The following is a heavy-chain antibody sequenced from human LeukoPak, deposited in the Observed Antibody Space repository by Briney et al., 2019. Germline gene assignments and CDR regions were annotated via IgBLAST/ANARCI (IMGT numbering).Heavy chain of an antibody. CDR3: ARGSSSSGWEGFDY. D-gene: IGHD6-19*01. CDR2: IYTSGNT. V-gene: IGHV4-4*07. CDR1: GGSIRTYY. Sequence: SETLSLTCRVSGGSIRTYYWGWIRQPAGKGLEWIGRIYTSGNTNYNPSLKSRLTMSIDTAANHFSLRLTSVTAADTAVYFCARGSSSSGWEGFDYWGQGALVTVSS. J-gene: IGHJ4*02.